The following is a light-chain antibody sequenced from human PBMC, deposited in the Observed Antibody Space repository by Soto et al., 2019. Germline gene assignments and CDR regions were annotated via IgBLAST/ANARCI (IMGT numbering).Light chain of an antibody. CDR3: QQSYSTFTWT. Sequence: AIQLTQSPSSLSASVGDRVTITCRASQGISSALAWYQQKPGKAPKLLIYDASSLESGVPSRFSGSGSGTDFTLTISSLQPEDFANYYCQQSYSTFTWTFGQGTKVDIK. CDR1: QGISSA. V-gene: IGKV1-13*02. CDR2: DAS. J-gene: IGKJ1*01.